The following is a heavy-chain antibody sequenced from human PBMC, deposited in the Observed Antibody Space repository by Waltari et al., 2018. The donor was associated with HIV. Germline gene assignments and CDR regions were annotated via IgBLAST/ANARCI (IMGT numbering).Heavy chain of an antibody. Sequence: EVQLVESGGGLVKPGGSLRRSCAASGFSSRSYSMSWVRQAPGKGLEWVSSIDSGNSYLNYADSVRGRFTISRDNAKNSLFLQLNSLRVEDTAFYYCARFDGGGSGVYHWGQGTLVTVSS. CDR2: IDSGNSYL. CDR3: ARFDGGGSGVYH. J-gene: IGHJ5*02. V-gene: IGHV3-21*01. D-gene: IGHD2-15*01. CDR1: GFSSRSYS.